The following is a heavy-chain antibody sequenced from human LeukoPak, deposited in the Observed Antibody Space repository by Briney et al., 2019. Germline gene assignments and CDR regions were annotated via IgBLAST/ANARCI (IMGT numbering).Heavy chain of an antibody. V-gene: IGHV5-51*01. Sequence: PGESLKISCKGSGYSFTSYWIGWVRQMPGKGLEWMGIIYPGDSDTRYSPSFQGPVTISADKSISTAYLQWSSLKASDTAMYYCTKTRRSGSDAFDIWGQGTMVTVSS. CDR1: GYSFTSYW. J-gene: IGHJ3*02. CDR2: IYPGDSDT. D-gene: IGHD3-3*01. CDR3: TKTRRSGSDAFDI.